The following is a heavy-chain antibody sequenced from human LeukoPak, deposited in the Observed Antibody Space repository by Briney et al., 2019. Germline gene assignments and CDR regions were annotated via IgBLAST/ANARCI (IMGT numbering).Heavy chain of an antibody. CDR3: ARDFFGGPGYFHY. CDR2: IYHSGST. Sequence: SETLSVTCAVYGGSFSGDYWSCIRQPPRKGLEWIGEIYHSGSTNYNPSLKSRVTISVDTSKNQFSLKLNSVTPEDTAVYYCARDFFGGPGYFHYWGQGTLVTVSS. J-gene: IGHJ4*02. D-gene: IGHD2-15*01. V-gene: IGHV4-34*01. CDR1: GGSFSGDY.